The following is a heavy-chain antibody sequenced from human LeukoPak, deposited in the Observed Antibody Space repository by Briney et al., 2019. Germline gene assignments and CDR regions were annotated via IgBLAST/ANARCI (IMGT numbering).Heavy chain of an antibody. J-gene: IGHJ4*02. D-gene: IGHD5-18*01. CDR1: GDSVSSNSAS. CDR2: TYYRSKWYN. CDR3: AKVGPLVRSYGPTFDY. V-gene: IGHV6-1*01. Sequence: SQTLSLTCAISGDSVSSNSASWNWIRQSPSRGLEWLGRTYYRSKWYNDYAVSVKSRVTVNPDTPKNQFSLQLNSVTPEDTAVYYCAKVGPLVRSYGPTFDYWGQGTLVTVSS.